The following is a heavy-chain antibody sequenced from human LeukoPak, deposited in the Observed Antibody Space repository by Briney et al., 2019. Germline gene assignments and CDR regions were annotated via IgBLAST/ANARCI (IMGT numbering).Heavy chain of an antibody. CDR2: INPSGGST. D-gene: IGHD2-2*01. V-gene: IGHV1-46*01. CDR3: AKGPQYQLQLDAFDI. J-gene: IGHJ3*02. Sequence: ASVKVSCKASGYTFTSYYMHWVRQAPGQGLEWMGIINPSGGSTSYAQKFQGRVTMTRDTSTSTVYMELSSLRSEDTAVYYCAKGPQYQLQLDAFDIWGQGTMVTVSS. CDR1: GYTFTSYY.